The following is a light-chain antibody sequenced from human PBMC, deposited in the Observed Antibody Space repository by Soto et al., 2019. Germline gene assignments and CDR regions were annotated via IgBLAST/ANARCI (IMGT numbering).Light chain of an antibody. Sequence: DIQMTQSPSSLSASVGDRVTITCRASQSISSYLNWYQQKPGKAPKLLIYAASSLQSGVPSRFSGSGSGTDFPLTSSRLQPEYFATYYCQQSYTTWTFGQGTKVDIK. CDR2: AAS. J-gene: IGKJ1*01. V-gene: IGKV1-39*01. CDR3: QQSYTTWT. CDR1: QSISSY.